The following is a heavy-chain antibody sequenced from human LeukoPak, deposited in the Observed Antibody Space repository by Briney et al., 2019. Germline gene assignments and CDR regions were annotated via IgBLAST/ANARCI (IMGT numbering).Heavy chain of an antibody. CDR2: ISKSGDII. V-gene: IGHV3-11*04. CDR1: GTTFSDYY. J-gene: IGHJ4*02. D-gene: IGHD2-2*01. Sequence: GGSLRLSCAASGTTFSDYYMSWIRQAPGKGLEWVSYISKSGDIIYYADSVKGRSTISRDNARNSLYLQMNSLRAEDTAVYYCARVRDTRGYWGQGTLVTVSS. CDR3: ARVRDTRGY.